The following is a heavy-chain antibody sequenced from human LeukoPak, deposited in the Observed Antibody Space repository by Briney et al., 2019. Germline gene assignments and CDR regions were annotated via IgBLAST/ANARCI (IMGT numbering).Heavy chain of an antibody. CDR2: IYHSGST. V-gene: IGHV4-4*02. CDR3: ARSAAAGDYYYYGMDV. D-gene: IGHD6-13*01. J-gene: IGHJ6*02. CDR1: GGSISSSNW. Sequence: SGTLSLTCAVSGGSISSSNWWSWVRQPPGKGLEWIGEIYHSGSTNYNPSLKSRVTISVDKSKNQFSLKLSSVTAADTAVYYCARSAAAGDYYYYGMDVWGQGTTVTVSS.